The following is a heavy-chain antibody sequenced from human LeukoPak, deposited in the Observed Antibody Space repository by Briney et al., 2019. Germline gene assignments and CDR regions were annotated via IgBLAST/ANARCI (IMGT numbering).Heavy chain of an antibody. J-gene: IGHJ4*02. D-gene: IGHD2-21*01. CDR2: IADSGNT. CDR3: ARDRWWWDLRS. CDR1: GDSSSSYF. Sequence: SETLSLTCTVSGDSSSSYFVNWIRRPPGKGLEWIGYIADSGNTAYNPSLRSRVTISIDTSKNQVSLNLRSVTAADTAVYYCARDRWWWDLRSWGQGTLVTVSS. V-gene: IGHV4-59*01.